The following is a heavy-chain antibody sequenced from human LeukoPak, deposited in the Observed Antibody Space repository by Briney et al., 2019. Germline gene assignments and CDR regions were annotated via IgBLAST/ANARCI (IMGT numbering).Heavy chain of an antibody. CDR2: IYYSGST. CDR1: GGSISSSSYY. Sequence: SETLSLTXTVSGGSISSSSYYWGWIRQPPGKGLEWIGSIYYSGSTYYNPSLKSRVTISVDTSKNQFSLKLSSVTAADTAVYYCARHYGVVKLATNWFDPWGQGTLVTVSS. D-gene: IGHD2/OR15-2a*01. CDR3: ARHYGVVKLATNWFDP. J-gene: IGHJ5*02. V-gene: IGHV4-39*01.